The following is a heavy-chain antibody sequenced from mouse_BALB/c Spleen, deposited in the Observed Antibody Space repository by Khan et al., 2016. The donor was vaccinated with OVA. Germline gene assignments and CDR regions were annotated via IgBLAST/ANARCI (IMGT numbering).Heavy chain of an antibody. CDR3: ARGNRDFDY. CDR2: MNTYTGEP. D-gene: IGHD2-1*01. V-gene: IGHV9-3-1*01. Sequence: QIQLVQSGPELKKPGETVKISCKASRYTFTNYVMNWVKQAPGKGLKWMGWMNTYTGEPTYSDDFKGRFAFSLDTSASTAYLQINNLKTEDTSTYFCARGNRDFDYWVQGTTLTVSS. J-gene: IGHJ2*01. CDR1: RYTFTNYV.